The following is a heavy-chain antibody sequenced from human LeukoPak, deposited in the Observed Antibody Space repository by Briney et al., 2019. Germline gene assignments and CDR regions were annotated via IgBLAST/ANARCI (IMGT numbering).Heavy chain of an antibody. CDR2: IVIANGNA. V-gene: IGHV1-58*01. D-gene: IGHD3-9*01. J-gene: IGHJ4*02. CDR3: AAEDDFLTGYYDFDY. CDR1: GFTFARSA. Sequence: SLKVSCKASGFTFARSAVQWVRQARGQRPEWIGWIVIANGNANYAQKFQERLTITRDMSTSTAYMELSSLRSEDTAVYYCAAEDDFLTGYYDFDYWGQGTVVTVSS.